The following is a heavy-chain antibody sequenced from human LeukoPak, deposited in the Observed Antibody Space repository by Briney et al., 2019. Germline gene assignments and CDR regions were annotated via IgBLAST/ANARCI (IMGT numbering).Heavy chain of an antibody. V-gene: IGHV4-39*01. CDR2: IYYSGST. CDR3: ARSLVVVVPAAIGTFDY. D-gene: IGHD2-2*01. J-gene: IGHJ4*02. CDR1: GGSISSSSYY. Sequence: PSETLSLTCTVSGGSISSSSYYWGWIRQPPGKGLEWIGSIYYSGSTYYNPSLKGRVTISVDTSKNQFSLKLSSVTAADTAVYYCARSLVVVVPAAIGTFDYWGQGTLVTVSS.